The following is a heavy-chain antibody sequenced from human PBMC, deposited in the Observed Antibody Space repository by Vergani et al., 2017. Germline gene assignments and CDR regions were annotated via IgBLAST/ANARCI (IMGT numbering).Heavy chain of an antibody. CDR1: GFALNRHA. D-gene: IGHD2-2*02. CDR2: ISFDGTNE. J-gene: IGHJ4*02. Sequence: QVQLLESGGGVVRPGGSLRLSCAASGFALNRHAMYWVRQAPGKGLEWVVGISFDGTNEYYPDLVKGRFTISRDIAKNTLYLQVRSLRLEDTGVYHCVRDRGLCAGGRCYTEAWDYWGQGTPVTVSS. V-gene: IGHV3-30-3*01. CDR3: VRDRGLCAGGRCYTEAWDY.